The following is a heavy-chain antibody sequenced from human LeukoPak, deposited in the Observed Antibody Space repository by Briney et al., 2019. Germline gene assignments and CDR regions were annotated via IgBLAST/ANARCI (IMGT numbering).Heavy chain of an antibody. Sequence: PSETLSLTCTVSGGSISSGSYYWSWIRQPAGKGLEWIGRIYTSGSTNYNPSLKSRVTISVDTSKNQFSLKLSSVTAADTALYYCARADVDTAMVGAFDIWGQGTMVTVSS. CDR1: GGSISSGSYY. J-gene: IGHJ3*02. CDR3: ARADVDTAMVGAFDI. D-gene: IGHD5-18*01. CDR2: IYTSGST. V-gene: IGHV4-61*02.